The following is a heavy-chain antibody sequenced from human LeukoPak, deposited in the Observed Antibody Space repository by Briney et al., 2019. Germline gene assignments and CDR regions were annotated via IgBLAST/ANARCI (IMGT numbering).Heavy chain of an antibody. CDR2: ISSSSSYI. V-gene: IGHV3-21*01. Sequence: PGGSLRPXCAXXXXXXXSYSMNWVRQAPGKGLEWVSSISSSSSYIYYADSVKGRFTISRDNAKNSLYLQMNSLRAEDTAVYYCARDYYGDYLFDYWGQGTLVTVSS. CDR1: XXXXXSYS. CDR3: ARDYYGDYLFDY. J-gene: IGHJ4*02. D-gene: IGHD4-17*01.